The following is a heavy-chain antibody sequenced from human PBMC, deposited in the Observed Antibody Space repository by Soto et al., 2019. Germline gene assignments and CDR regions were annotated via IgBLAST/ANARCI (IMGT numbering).Heavy chain of an antibody. J-gene: IGHJ4*02. D-gene: IGHD3-10*01. V-gene: IGHV4-30-4*01. CDR2: IYYSGSP. CDR3: AREVPGDYFDN. CDR1: GGSISSGDHY. Sequence: SETLSLTCSVSGGSISSGDHYWSWLRQSPGKGLAWIGYIYYSGSPYYNPSLKSRLTISVDTSKNQFSLKLSSVTAADTAVYYCAREVPGDYFDNWGKGTLVTVSS.